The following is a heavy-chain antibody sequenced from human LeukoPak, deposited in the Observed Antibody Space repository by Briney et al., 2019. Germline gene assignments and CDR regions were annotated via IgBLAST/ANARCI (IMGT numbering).Heavy chain of an antibody. D-gene: IGHD2-21*01. J-gene: IGHJ4*02. CDR2: LSNTNMI. Sequence: PGGSLRLSCAASGFTFSSYGMNWDRQAPGKGLEWLSYLSNTNMIHYAESVKGRFTISRDNAKNSLYLQMDGLRAEDTAVYYCARRGDSPMIGDFWGQGTLVTVSS. CDR3: ARRGDSPMIGDF. V-gene: IGHV3-48*01. CDR1: GFTFSSYG.